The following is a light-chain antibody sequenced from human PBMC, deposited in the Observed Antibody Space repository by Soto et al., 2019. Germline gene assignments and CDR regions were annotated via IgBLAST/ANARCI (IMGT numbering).Light chain of an antibody. Sequence: EIVLTQSPGTLSLSPGEGATVSCRVSQSINSKSLVWYQRKFGQAPRLLIYNTSSRATGIPDRFSGSGSGTDFTLSISRLEPEDFAVYYCQHYGGSFIFGPGPTVDIK. J-gene: IGKJ3*01. CDR1: QSINSKS. V-gene: IGKV3-20*01. CDR2: NTS. CDR3: QHYGGSFI.